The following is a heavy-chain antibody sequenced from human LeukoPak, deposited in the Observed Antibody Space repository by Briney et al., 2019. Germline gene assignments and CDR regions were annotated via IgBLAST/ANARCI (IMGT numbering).Heavy chain of an antibody. J-gene: IGHJ5*02. D-gene: IGHD3-3*01. Sequence: ASVKVSCKASGYTFTSYGISWVRQAPGQGLEWMGWISAYNGNTNYAQKFQGRVTMTTDTSTSTAYMELRSLRSDDTAVYYCARGRTANYDFWSGYGSPGNWFDPWAREPWSPSPQ. CDR2: ISAYNGNT. V-gene: IGHV1-18*01. CDR1: GYTFTSYG. CDR3: ARGRTANYDFWSGYGSPGNWFDP.